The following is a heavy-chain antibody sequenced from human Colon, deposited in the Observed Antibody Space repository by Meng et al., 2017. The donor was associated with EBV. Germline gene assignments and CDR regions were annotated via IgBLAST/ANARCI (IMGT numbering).Heavy chain of an antibody. CDR2: IPYRGRS. V-gene: IGHV4-4*02. Sequence: VSGPALRKRFGFLSLTCTCPGAPTTKPNWWAWVRQPPGKGLEWIGEIPYRGRSAYNPSLKSRVSMSIDKSKNQFSLKLTSVTAADTAVYHCLRGSGGSVWGQGTLVTVSS. J-gene: IGHJ1*01. CDR3: LRGSGGSV. D-gene: IGHD3-10*01. CDR1: GAPTTKPNW.